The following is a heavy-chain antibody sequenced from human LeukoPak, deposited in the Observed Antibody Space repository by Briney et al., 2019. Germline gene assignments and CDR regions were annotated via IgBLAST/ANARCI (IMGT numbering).Heavy chain of an antibody. Sequence: SGGSLRLSCAASGFTSSTYAIHWVRQAPGKGLEWVAVIWFDGSEQYYADSVKGRFIISRDNSKSTSNLQLNSLRAEDTAVYYCAREGDSRWGELSPWGQGTLVTVSS. CDR2: IWFDGSEQ. CDR1: GFTSSTYA. D-gene: IGHD3-16*02. CDR3: AREGDSRWGELSP. V-gene: IGHV3-33*01. J-gene: IGHJ1*01.